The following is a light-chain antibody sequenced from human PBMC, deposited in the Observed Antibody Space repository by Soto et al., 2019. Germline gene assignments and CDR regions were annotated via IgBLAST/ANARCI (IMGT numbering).Light chain of an antibody. CDR3: QQYSSDST. CDR1: QSINNW. Sequence: DIRMTQSPSTLSASVGDRVTITCRASQSINNWFAWYQQKPGKAPKLLIYRASSLENGVPSRFIGRGSGKEFIFTSSRLQPDDFATYYCQQYSSDSTFGQGTKVEIK. CDR2: RAS. V-gene: IGKV1-5*03. J-gene: IGKJ1*01.